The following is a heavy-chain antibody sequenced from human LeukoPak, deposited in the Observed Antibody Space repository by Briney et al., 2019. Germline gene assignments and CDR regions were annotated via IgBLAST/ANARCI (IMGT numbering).Heavy chain of an antibody. Sequence: PGGSLRLSCAASGFTCSSYGMHWVRQAPGKGLEWVAGISYDGSNKYYADSVKGRFTISRDNSKNTLYLQMNSLRAEDTAVYYCAKDLDYYDSSGYYLPDYWGQETLVTVSS. CDR1: GFTCSSYG. J-gene: IGHJ4*02. CDR2: ISYDGSNK. V-gene: IGHV3-30*18. D-gene: IGHD3-22*01. CDR3: AKDLDYYDSSGYYLPDY.